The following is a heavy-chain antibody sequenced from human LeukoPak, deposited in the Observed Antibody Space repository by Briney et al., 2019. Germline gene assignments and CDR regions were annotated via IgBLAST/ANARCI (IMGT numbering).Heavy chain of an antibody. D-gene: IGHD6-13*01. J-gene: IGHJ4*02. CDR3: AKHKSSGWFYFDS. Sequence: PGGSLRLSCAASGFTFSSYGMHWVRQAPGKGLEWVAFIRYDGSNKYYADSVKGRFTISRDNSENTLYLQMNSLMVEDTAVYYCAKHKSSGWFYFDSWGRGTLVTVSS. V-gene: IGHV3-30*02. CDR2: IRYDGSNK. CDR1: GFTFSSYG.